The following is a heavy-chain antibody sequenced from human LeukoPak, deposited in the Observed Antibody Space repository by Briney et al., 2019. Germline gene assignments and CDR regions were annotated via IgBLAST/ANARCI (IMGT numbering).Heavy chain of an antibody. J-gene: IGHJ4*02. V-gene: IGHV4-34*01. CDR1: GGSFSGYY. CDR3: ARGRMLPYFDY. Sequence: PSETLSLTCAVYGGSFSGYYWSWIRQPPGKGLEWIGEINHSGSTNYNPSLKSRVTISVDTSKNQFSLKLSSVTAADTAVYYCARGRMLPYFDYWGQGTLVTVST. CDR2: INHSGST. D-gene: IGHD1-14*01.